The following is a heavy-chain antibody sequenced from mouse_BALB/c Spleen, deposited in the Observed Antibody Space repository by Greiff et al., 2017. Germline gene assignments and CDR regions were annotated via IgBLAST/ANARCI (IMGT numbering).Heavy chain of an antibody. Sequence: QVQLKQSGAELVRPGDSVKISCKGSGYTFTDYAMHWVQQSHAKSLEWIGVIRTYYGDASYNQKFKGKATMTVDKYSSTTYMELARLTSEDTAIYYCARGGTTATGAMDYWGQGTSVTVSS. CDR2: IRTYYGDA. V-gene: IGHV1S137*01. CDR3: ARGGTTATGAMDY. J-gene: IGHJ4*01. CDR1: GYTFTDYA. D-gene: IGHD1-2*01.